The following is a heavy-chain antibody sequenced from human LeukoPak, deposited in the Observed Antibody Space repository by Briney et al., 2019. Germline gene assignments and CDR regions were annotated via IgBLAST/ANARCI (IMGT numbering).Heavy chain of an antibody. CDR3: ARHIGGGIEDMDV. J-gene: IGHJ6*03. Sequence: SETLPLTCTVSGGSIGTYYWSWIRQSPGKGLEGIGYIYVTGSTRYNPYLQSRVTISVDMSRNQFFLKMSSVTAADTAVYYCARHIGGGIEDMDVWGKGTKVTVSS. CDR1: GGSIGTYY. CDR2: IYVTGST. D-gene: IGHD3-16*02. V-gene: IGHV4-59*08.